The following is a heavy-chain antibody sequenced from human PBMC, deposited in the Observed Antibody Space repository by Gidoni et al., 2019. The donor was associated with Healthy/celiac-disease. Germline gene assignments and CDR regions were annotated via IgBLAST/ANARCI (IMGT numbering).Heavy chain of an antibody. D-gene: IGHD5-12*01. J-gene: IGHJ5*02. Sequence: QVQLQQWGAGLLTPSETLSLTCAVYGGSFSGYYWSWIRQPPGKGLEWIGEINHSGSTNYNPSLKSRVTISVDTSKNQFSLKLSSVTAADTAVYYCARGLRYSGYPWGQGTLVTVSS. CDR2: INHSGST. CDR3: ARGLRYSGYP. V-gene: IGHV4-34*01. CDR1: GGSFSGYY.